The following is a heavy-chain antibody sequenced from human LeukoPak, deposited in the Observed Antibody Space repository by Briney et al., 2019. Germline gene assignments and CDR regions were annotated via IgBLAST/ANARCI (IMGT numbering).Heavy chain of an antibody. J-gene: IGHJ4*02. CDR2: IRSTGGST. V-gene: IGHV3-23*01. Sequence: GGSLRLSCAASGFIFSNYAMSWVRQAPGKGLEWVSTIRSTGGSTYYADSVKGRFTISRDNSKNTLYLQMNSLRAEDTAVYYCAKGQDDWGQGTLVTVSS. CDR3: AKGQDD. CDR1: GFIFSNYA.